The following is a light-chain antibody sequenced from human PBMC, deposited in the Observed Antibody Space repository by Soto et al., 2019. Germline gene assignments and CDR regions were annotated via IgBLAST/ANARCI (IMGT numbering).Light chain of an antibody. CDR2: WAS. Sequence: DIVMTQSPDSLAVSLGERATINCKSSQSVLYSSNNKTYLAWYQQKPGQPPKLLIYWASTRESGVPDRFSGSASGTDFPLTISSLQAEEVAIYYCQQYSGTPYTFGQGTKLEIK. CDR1: QSVLYSSNNKTY. J-gene: IGKJ2*01. V-gene: IGKV4-1*01. CDR3: QQYSGTPYT.